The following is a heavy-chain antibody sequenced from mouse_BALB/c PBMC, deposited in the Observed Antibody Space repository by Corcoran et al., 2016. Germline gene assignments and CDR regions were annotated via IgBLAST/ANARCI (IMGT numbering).Heavy chain of an antibody. CDR1: GCTFTDYN. D-gene: IGHD1-1*01. V-gene: IGHV1-18*01. CDR2: INPRSGGT. CDR3: ARWGITTFDC. J-gene: IGHJ2*01. Sequence: EVLLQQSGPELVKPGASVKIPCKASGCTFTDYNMDWVRQGHGKSLEWIGDINPRSGGTIYNQTFKGKATLTVDKSSSTAYIELRSLTSEDTAVYYCARWGITTFDCGGQGTAATFSS.